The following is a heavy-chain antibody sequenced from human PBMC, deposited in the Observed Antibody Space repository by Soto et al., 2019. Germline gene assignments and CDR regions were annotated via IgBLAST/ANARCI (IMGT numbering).Heavy chain of an antibody. CDR1: GGSFSGYY. CDR3: ARGRITVTTQFDY. D-gene: IGHD4-17*01. V-gene: IGHV4-34*01. CDR2: INHRGST. J-gene: IGHJ4*02. Sequence: SETLSLTCAVYGGSFSGYYWSWIRQSPGRGLEWIGEINHRGSTNYNPSLKSRVTISLDTSKIQFSLKLISVTAADTAVYYCARGRITVTTQFDYWRQGTLVTVSS.